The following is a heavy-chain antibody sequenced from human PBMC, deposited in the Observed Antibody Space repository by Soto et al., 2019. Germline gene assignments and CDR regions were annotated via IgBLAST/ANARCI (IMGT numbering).Heavy chain of an antibody. D-gene: IGHD3-10*01. V-gene: IGHV3-23*01. J-gene: IGHJ4*02. CDR2: ISGSGGST. CDR3: AKMLVWFGAGLVTFDY. Sequence: EVQLLESGGGLVQPGGSLRLSCAASGFTFSSYAMSWVRQAPGKGLEWVSAISGSGGSTYYADSVKGRFTISRDNSKNTLYLQMNSLRAEDTAVYYCAKMLVWFGAGLVTFDYWGQGTLVTVSS. CDR1: GFTFSSYA.